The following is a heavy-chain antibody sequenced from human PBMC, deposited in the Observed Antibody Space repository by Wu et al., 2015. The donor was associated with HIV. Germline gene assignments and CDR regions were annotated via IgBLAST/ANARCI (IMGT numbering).Heavy chain of an antibody. CDR1: GYTFTGYY. Sequence: QVQLVQSGAEVKKLGASVRVSCKTSGYTFTGYYIHWVRQAPGQGLEWMGWINPGSGDTSYSQKLQNRVTMTRDTSISTAYMELNRLRFDDTAVYYCARDPQEVSGWYTHWGQGNAGHRLL. CDR2: INPGSGDT. V-gene: IGHV1-2*02. D-gene: IGHD6-19*01. J-gene: IGHJ4*02. CDR3: ARDPQEVSGWYTH.